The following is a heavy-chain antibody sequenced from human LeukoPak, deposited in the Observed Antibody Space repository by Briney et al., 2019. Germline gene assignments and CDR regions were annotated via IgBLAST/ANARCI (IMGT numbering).Heavy chain of an antibody. CDR1: GLTFSNYA. CDR2: IDKNGVKT. CDR3: GEVGTGNKFDY. V-gene: IGHV3-23*05. Sequence: GGSLRLSCAASGLTFSNYAMSWVRQAPGKGLEWVSAIDKNGVKTYYADSVKGRFTISRDNSRNTLYLQMNSLRDDDTAVYYCGEVGTGNKFDYWGQGTLVIVSS. J-gene: IGHJ4*02. D-gene: IGHD1-1*01.